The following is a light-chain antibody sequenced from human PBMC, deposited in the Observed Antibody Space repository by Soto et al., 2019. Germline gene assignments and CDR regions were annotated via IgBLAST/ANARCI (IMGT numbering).Light chain of an antibody. Sequence: DTVLTQSPATLSLSPGERATLSCRASESVSTYLAWYQQKPGQAPRLLIYDASTRATGIPARFSGSASGTDFTLTISSLEPEDFAVYYCQQRVNWLTFGGGTKVEIK. CDR2: DAS. J-gene: IGKJ4*01. CDR1: ESVSTY. CDR3: QQRVNWLT. V-gene: IGKV3-11*01.